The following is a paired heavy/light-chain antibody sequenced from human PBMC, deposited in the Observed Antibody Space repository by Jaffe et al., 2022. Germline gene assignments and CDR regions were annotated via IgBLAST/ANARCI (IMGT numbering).Heavy chain of an antibody. J-gene: IGHJ6*03. CDR1: GFTFADYG. CDR2: IRGTPYGGTR. V-gene: IGHV3-49*03. CDR3: SIVAVMSNRAYYDFSP. D-gene: IGHD3-3*01. Sequence: EVQVVESGGGLVPPGRSLRLSCTASGFTFADYGVSWFRQAPGKGLEWIGFIRGTPYGGTRNYAASVKGRFSISRDDSKDIAYLQMNSLRTEDTAKYYCSIVAVMSNRAYYDFSPWGKGTTVTVSS.
Light chain of an antibody. CDR3: QQTYDTPWT. Sequence: DIQLTQSPSSLSAFVGDRVTITCRASQSISLYLNWYQQKPGKAPKLLIFAASSLRGEVPSRFSGSGSGTDFTLTISSLQREDFATYYCQQTYDTPWTFGQGTRVEI. J-gene: IGKJ1*01. CDR1: QSISLY. V-gene: IGKV1-39*01. CDR2: AAS.